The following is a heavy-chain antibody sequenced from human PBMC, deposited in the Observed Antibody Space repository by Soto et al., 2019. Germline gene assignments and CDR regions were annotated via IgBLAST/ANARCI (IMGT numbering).Heavy chain of an antibody. J-gene: IGHJ5*02. Sequence: SQTLSLTCAISGDSVSSNSAAWNWIRQSPSRGLEWLGRTYYRSKWYNDYAVSVKSRITINPDTSKNQFSLQLNSVTPEDTAVYYCARERDIVVVVAATRGAHNWFDPWGQGTLVPVSS. D-gene: IGHD2-15*01. CDR1: GDSVSSNSAA. CDR2: TYYRSKWYN. V-gene: IGHV6-1*01. CDR3: ARERDIVVVVAATRGAHNWFDP.